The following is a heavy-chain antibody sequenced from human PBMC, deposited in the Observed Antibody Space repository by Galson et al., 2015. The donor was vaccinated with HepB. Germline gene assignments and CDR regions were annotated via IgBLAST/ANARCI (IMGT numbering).Heavy chain of an antibody. CDR1: GFTFSSYA. J-gene: IGHJ6*02. D-gene: IGHD3-22*01. V-gene: IGHV3-23*01. Sequence: SLRLSCAASGFTFSSYAMSWVRQAPGKGLEWVSAISGSGGSTYYADSVKGRFTISRDNSKNTLYLQMNSLRAEDTAVYYCAKDNYYDSSGYPSGGYGMDVWGQGTTVTVSS. CDR2: ISGSGGST. CDR3: AKDNYYDSSGYPSGGYGMDV.